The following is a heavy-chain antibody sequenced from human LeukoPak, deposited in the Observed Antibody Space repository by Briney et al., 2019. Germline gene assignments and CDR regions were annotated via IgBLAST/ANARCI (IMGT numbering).Heavy chain of an antibody. Sequence: PSETLSLTCTVSGGSINTYYWSWIRQPAGKGLEWIGRIYSIGSTNYNPSLKSRVTISVDTSKNPFSLKLNSVTAADTAVYYCAREHSYSSSWYGYWGQGTLVTVSS. D-gene: IGHD6-13*01. J-gene: IGHJ4*02. CDR2: IYSIGST. CDR3: AREHSYSSSWYGY. V-gene: IGHV4-4*07. CDR1: GGSINTYY.